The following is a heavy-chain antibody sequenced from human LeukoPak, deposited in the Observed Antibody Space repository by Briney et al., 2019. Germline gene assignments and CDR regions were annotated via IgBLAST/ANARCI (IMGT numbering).Heavy chain of an antibody. J-gene: IGHJ4*02. D-gene: IGHD3-22*01. CDR3: AKSGLLPDY. Sequence: SGGSLRLSCAASGFSFSSYAMSWVRQAPGKGLEWDSAISGSGGTTYYADSVKGRFTISRDNSKNTLYLQMNSLRAEDTAVYYCAKSGLLPDYWGQGTLVTVSS. CDR2: ISGSGGTT. CDR1: GFSFSSYA. V-gene: IGHV3-23*01.